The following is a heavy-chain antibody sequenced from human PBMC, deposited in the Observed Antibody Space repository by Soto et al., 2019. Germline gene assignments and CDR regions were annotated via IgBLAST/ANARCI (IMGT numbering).Heavy chain of an antibody. Sequence: QVPLVQSGAEVKKPGASVKVSCKASGYTFTSYGISWVRQAPGQGLEWMGWISAYNGNTNYAQKLQGRVTMTTDTCTSTAYMELRSLRSDDTAVYYCARQRGIVLMVYAEPFDYWGQGTLVTVSS. CDR2: ISAYNGNT. D-gene: IGHD2-8*01. CDR3: ARQRGIVLMVYAEPFDY. CDR1: GYTFTSYG. J-gene: IGHJ4*02. V-gene: IGHV1-18*01.